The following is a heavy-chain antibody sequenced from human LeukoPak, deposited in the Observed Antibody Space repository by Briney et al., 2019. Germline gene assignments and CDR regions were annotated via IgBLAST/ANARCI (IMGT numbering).Heavy chain of an antibody. V-gene: IGHV3-30*03. J-gene: IGHJ4*02. CDR3: ASLTYRYGSGSLDS. Sequence: GRSLRLSCAASGFTLSSYGMHWVRQAPGKGLEWVTVISYDGSNKYYADSVKGRFTISRDNSKNTLYLQMNSLRAEDTAVYYCASLTYRYGSGSLDSWGQGTLVTVSS. CDR1: GFTLSSYG. D-gene: IGHD3-10*01. CDR2: ISYDGSNK.